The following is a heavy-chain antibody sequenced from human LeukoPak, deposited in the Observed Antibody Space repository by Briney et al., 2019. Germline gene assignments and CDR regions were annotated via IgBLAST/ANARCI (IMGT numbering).Heavy chain of an antibody. J-gene: IGHJ4*02. CDR3: VRDPSEVGAL. CDR1: GYTFTGYY. CDR2: INPNNGGT. V-gene: IGHV1-2*02. D-gene: IGHD1-26*01. Sequence: GASVKVSCKASGYTFTGYYMHWVRQAPGQGLEWMGWINPNNGGTNYAQKFQGRVTMISDTSISTAYMELSRLRSDDAAVYYCVRDPSEVGALWGQGSLVTVSS.